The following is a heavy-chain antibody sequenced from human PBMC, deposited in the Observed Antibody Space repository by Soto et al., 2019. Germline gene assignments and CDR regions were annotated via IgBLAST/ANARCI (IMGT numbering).Heavy chain of an antibody. CDR3: AKDDYYFGSGTYYDYYGMDV. J-gene: IGHJ6*02. Sequence: GGSLRLSCAASGFTFSSYGLLWVRQAPGKGLELVAVISNDGSNKDYVDSVKGRFTISRDNSKSTLYLQMNSLRIEDTAVYYCAKDDYYFGSGTYYDYYGMDVWGQGTTVTVSS. CDR1: GFTFSSYG. V-gene: IGHV3-30*18. D-gene: IGHD3-10*01. CDR2: ISNDGSNK.